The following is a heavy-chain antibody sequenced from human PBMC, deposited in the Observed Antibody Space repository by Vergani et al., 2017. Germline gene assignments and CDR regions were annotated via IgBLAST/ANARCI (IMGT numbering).Heavy chain of an antibody. J-gene: IGHJ4*02. CDR3: ARGVIRITIFVPFDY. CDR2: ISGSGGST. V-gene: IGHV3-23*01. D-gene: IGHD3-3*01. Sequence: EVQLLESGGGLVQPGGSLRLSCAASGFTFSSYAMSWVRQAPGKGLEWVSAISGSGGSTYYADSVKGRFTISRDNAKNSLYLQMNSLRAEDTALYYCARGVIRITIFVPFDYWGQGTLVTVSS. CDR1: GFTFSSYA.